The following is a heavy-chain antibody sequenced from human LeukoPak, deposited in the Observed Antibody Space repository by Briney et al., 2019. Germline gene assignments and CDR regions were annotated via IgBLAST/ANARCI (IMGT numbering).Heavy chain of an antibody. Sequence: PGGSLRLSCAASGFTFSSYWMSWVRQAPGKGLEWVANIKQDGSEKYYVDSVKGRFTISRDNAKNSLYLQMNSLRAEDTAVYYCARDVGIAVAGSSDYWGQGTLVTVSS. V-gene: IGHV3-7*01. CDR1: GFTFSSYW. D-gene: IGHD6-19*01. J-gene: IGHJ4*02. CDR2: IKQDGSEK. CDR3: ARDVGIAVAGSSDY.